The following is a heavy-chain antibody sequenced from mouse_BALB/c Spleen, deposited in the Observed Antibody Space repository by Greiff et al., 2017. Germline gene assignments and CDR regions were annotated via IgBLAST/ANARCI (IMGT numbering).Heavy chain of an antibody. D-gene: IGHD2-10*02. J-gene: IGHJ4*01. Sequence: EVKVVESGGGLVQPGGSLRLSCATSGFTFTDYYMSWVRQPPGKALEWLGFIRNKANGYTTEYSASVKGRFTISRDNSQSILYLQMNTLRAEDSATYYCARDTEYGNPMDYWGQGTSVTVSS. V-gene: IGHV7-3*02. CDR2: IRNKANGYTT. CDR3: ARDTEYGNPMDY. CDR1: GFTFTDYY.